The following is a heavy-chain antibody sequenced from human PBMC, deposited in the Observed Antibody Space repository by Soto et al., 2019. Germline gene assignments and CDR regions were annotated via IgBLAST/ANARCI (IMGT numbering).Heavy chain of an antibody. CDR2: INHSGST. CDR3: ARGPIAKDLGPFDY. CDR1: GGSFSTYY. Sequence: QVQLQQWGAGLLRPSETLSLTCAVNGGSFSTYYWSWIRQPPGRGLEWVGEINHSGSTNYNPSLKNPVTMSVDTSKNQFSLKLSSVTAADTAVYYCARGPIAKDLGPFDYWGQGTLVTVSS. J-gene: IGHJ4*02. V-gene: IGHV4-34*01.